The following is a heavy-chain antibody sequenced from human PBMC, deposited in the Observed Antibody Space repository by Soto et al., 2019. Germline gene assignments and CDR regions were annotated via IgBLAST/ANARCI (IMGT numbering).Heavy chain of an antibody. CDR1: GFTFTRYS. V-gene: IGHV3-21*04. Sequence: GALRLSCAASGFTFTRYSMNWVRQAPGKGLEWVSSISSTTNYIYYGDSMKGRFTISRDNAKNSLYLEMNSLRAEDTAVYYCARGQRVQPHTSGRTVFAAKGYYFDYWGQGTLVTVSS. CDR3: ARGQRVQPHTSGRTVFAAKGYYFDY. J-gene: IGHJ4*02. D-gene: IGHD6-13*01. CDR2: ISSTTNYI.